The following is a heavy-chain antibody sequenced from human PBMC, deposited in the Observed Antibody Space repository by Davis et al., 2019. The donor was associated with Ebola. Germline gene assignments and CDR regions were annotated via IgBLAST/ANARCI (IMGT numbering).Heavy chain of an antibody. J-gene: IGHJ3*02. V-gene: IGHV3-30*04. CDR3: ARGAYGDYIVKAFDI. D-gene: IGHD4-17*01. CDR2: ISYDGDNN. CDR1: GFTFSSYT. Sequence: PGGSLRLSCAASGFTFSSYTLHRVRQAPGKGLEWVAVISYDGDNNYHADSVQGRFTIARDNSKNTLYLQMNSLRAEDTAIYYCARGAYGDYIVKAFDIWGQGTKVTVSS.